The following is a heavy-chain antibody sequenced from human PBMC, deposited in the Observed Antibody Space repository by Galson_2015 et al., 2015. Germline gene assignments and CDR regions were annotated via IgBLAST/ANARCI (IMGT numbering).Heavy chain of an antibody. J-gene: IGHJ4*02. CDR3: ARRRFGELLDY. CDR1: EFTFGSYW. D-gene: IGHD3-10*01. V-gene: IGHV3-7*01. Sequence: SLRLSCAVSEFTFGSYWMSWVRQAPGKGLEWVANIKQDGSEKYYVDSVTGRFTISRDNAKNSLYLQMNSLRGEDTAVYYCARRRFGELLDYWGQGALVTVSS. CDR2: IKQDGSEK.